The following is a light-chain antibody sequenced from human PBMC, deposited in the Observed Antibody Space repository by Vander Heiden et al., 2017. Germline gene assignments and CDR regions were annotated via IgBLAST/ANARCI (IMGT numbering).Light chain of an antibody. CDR3: GTWANSLSANGV. CDR2: DNN. J-gene: IGLJ3*02. CDR1: SSNIGNNY. V-gene: IGLV1-51*01. Sequence: QSVLTQPPSVSAAPGQKVTISCSGSSSNIGNNYVSWYQQLPGTAPKLLSYDNNKRPSGIPDRFSGSKSGTSATLGITGLQTGDEADYYCGTWANSLSANGVFGGGTKLTVL.